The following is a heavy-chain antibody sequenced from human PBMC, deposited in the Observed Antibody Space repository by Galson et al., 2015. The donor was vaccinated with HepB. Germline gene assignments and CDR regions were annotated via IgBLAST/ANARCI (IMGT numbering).Heavy chain of an antibody. CDR2: ISWDRRSR. D-gene: IGHD6-19*01. J-gene: IGHJ2*01. CDR1: GFSFGNYA. CDR3: AKDALYSSTANWYVDF. Sequence: SLRLSCAASGFSFGNYAMHWVRQGPGKGLEWVAGISWDRRSRGYADSVKGRFTISRDNAKKSLYLQMNSLKTHDTALYYCAKDALYSSTANWYVDFQGRGTWSLSPQ. V-gene: IGHV3-9*01.